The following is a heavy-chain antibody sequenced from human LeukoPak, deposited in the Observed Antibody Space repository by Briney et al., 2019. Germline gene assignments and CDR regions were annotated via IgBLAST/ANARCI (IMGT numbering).Heavy chain of an antibody. CDR1: GYSFTSYW. V-gene: IGHV5-51*01. CDR3: ARRMYYGSGSYSGSFDY. J-gene: IGHJ4*02. D-gene: IGHD3-10*01. Sequence: GESLQISSKGSGYSFTSYWIGCGRQMPGKGVEWMGIIYPGDSDTRYSPSFQGQVTISADKPISTAYLHWSSLKASDAAMYSCARRMYYGSGSYSGSFDYWGQGTLVTVSS. CDR2: IYPGDSDT.